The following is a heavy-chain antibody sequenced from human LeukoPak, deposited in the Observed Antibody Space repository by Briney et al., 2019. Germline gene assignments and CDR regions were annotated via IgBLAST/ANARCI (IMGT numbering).Heavy chain of an antibody. CDR1: GYTFTGYY. V-gene: IGHV1-2*02. Sequence: ASVKVSCKASGYTFTGYYMHWVRQAPGQGLEWMGWINPNSGGTNYAQKFQGRVTMTRDTSISTAYMELSRLRSDDTAVYYCWVFVVVPAATYEHDYWGQGTLVTVSS. CDR2: INPNSGGT. J-gene: IGHJ4*02. CDR3: WVFVVVPAATYEHDY. D-gene: IGHD2-2*01.